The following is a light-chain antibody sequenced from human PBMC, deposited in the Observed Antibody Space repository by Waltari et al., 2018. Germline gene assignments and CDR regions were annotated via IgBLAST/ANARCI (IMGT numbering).Light chain of an antibody. V-gene: IGKV1-8*01. CDR3: QQYYSYPPT. CDR2: AAS. Sequence: AIRMTQSPSSFPATTGDRVTITCRASQGISSYLAWYQQKPGTAPKLLIYAASTLQSGVPSRFSGSGSGTDFTLTISCLQSEDFATYYCQQYYSYPPTFGQGTKVEIK. CDR1: QGISSY. J-gene: IGKJ1*01.